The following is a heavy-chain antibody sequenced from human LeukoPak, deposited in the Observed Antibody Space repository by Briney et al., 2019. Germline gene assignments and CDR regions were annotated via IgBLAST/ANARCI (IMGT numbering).Heavy chain of an antibody. CDR2: INPNNDVT. CDR3: ARSDGAYYFDY. D-gene: IGHD2-21*01. Sequence: ASVKVSCKASGYTFTAYYMHWVRQAPGQGLEWMGWINPNNDVTNYALKFQGRVTMTRDTSISTAYMELSGLRSDDTAVYYCARSDGAYYFDYWGQGTLVTVSS. CDR1: GYTFTAYY. V-gene: IGHV1-2*02. J-gene: IGHJ4*02.